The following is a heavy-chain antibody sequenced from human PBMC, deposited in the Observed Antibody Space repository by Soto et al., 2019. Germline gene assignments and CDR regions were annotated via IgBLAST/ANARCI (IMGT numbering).Heavy chain of an antibody. CDR2: ISSSGSTI. CDR3: ARTQRDIVVVPAAIGEDGLWFDP. D-gene: IGHD2-2*01. J-gene: IGHJ5*02. CDR1: GFTFSDYY. Sequence: QVQLVESGGGLVKPGGSLRLSCAASGFTFSDYYMSWIRQAPGKGLEWVSYISSSGSTIYYADSVKGRFTISRDNAKNSLYLQMNSLRAEDTAVYYCARTQRDIVVVPAAIGEDGLWFDPWGQGTLVTVSS. V-gene: IGHV3-11*04.